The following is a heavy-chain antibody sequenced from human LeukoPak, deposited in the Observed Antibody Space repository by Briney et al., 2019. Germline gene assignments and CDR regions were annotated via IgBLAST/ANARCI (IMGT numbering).Heavy chain of an antibody. CDR2: IYYSGST. CDR1: GGSISSYH. CDR3: ARLPGY. J-gene: IGHJ4*02. V-gene: IGHV4-59*08. Sequence: SETLSLTCTVSGGSISSYHWSWIRQPPGKGPEWIGYIYYSGSTNYNPSLKSRVTISVDTSKNQFSLKLSSVTAADTAVYYCARLPGYWGQGTLVTVSS.